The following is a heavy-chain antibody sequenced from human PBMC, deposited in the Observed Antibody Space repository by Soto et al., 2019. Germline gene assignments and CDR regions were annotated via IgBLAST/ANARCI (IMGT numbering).Heavy chain of an antibody. D-gene: IGHD1-26*01. Sequence: SETLSLTCTVSGGSISSYYWSWIRQPPVKGLEWIGYIYYSGSTNYNPSLKSRVTISVDTSKNQFSLKLSSVTAADTAVYYCARRYGGSLDHWGQGTLVTVSS. CDR3: ARRYGGSLDH. CDR1: GGSISSYY. CDR2: IYYSGST. V-gene: IGHV4-59*08. J-gene: IGHJ4*02.